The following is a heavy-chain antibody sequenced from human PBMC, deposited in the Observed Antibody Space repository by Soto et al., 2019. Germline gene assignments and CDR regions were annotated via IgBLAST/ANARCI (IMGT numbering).Heavy chain of an antibody. Sequence: EVQLLESGGGLVQPGGSLRLSCAASGFTFSSYAMSWVRQAPGKGLEWVSAISGSGGSTYYADSVKGRFTISRDNSKNTLYLQMNSLRAEDTAVYYCAKDRVYSSGYYTLGDFDYGGQGTLVTFSS. V-gene: IGHV3-23*01. CDR1: GFTFSSYA. CDR2: ISGSGGST. J-gene: IGHJ4*02. D-gene: IGHD3-22*01. CDR3: AKDRVYSSGYYTLGDFDY.